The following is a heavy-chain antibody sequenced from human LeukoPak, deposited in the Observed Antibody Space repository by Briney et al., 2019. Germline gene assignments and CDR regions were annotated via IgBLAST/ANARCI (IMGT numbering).Heavy chain of an antibody. CDR2: ISSSSSTI. Sequence: GGSLRLSCAASGFTFSSYSMNWVCQAPGKGLEWVSYISSSSSTIYYADSVKGRFTISRDNAKNSLYLQMNSLRDEDTAVYYCASLLRSYFDYWGQGTLVTVSS. CDR1: GFTFSSYS. V-gene: IGHV3-48*02. CDR3: ASLLRSYFDY. J-gene: IGHJ4*02.